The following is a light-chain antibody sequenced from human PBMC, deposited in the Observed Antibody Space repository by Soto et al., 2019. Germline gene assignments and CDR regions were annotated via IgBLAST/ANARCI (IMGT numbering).Light chain of an antibody. CDR1: QSISSW. J-gene: IGKJ1*01. CDR2: KAS. CDR3: QQYNSYPWT. Sequence: DIQMTQSPSTLSASVGDRVTITCRASQSISSWLAWYQQKPGKAPTLLIYKASSLESGVPSRFSGSGSGTEFTLTIRSLQPDDFATYYCQQYNSYPWTFGQGTKVEIK. V-gene: IGKV1-5*03.